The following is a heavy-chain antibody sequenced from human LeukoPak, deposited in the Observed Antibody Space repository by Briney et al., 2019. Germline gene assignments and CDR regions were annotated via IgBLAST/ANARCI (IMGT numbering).Heavy chain of an antibody. CDR2: IRYDGSNK. CDR1: GFTFSSYG. D-gene: IGHD3-9*01. V-gene: IGHV3-30*02. CDR3: AKSGPDYDILTGYYTGGAFDY. J-gene: IGHJ4*02. Sequence: AGGSLRLPCAASGFTFSSYGMHWVRQAPGKGLEWVAFIRYDGSNKYYADSVNGRFTISRDNSKNTLYLQMNRLRAEGTAVGYCAKSGPDYDILTGYYTGGAFDYWGQGTLVTVSS.